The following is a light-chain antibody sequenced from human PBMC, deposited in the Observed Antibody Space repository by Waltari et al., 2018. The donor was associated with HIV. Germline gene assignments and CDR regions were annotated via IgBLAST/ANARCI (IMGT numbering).Light chain of an antibody. V-gene: IGKV1-6*01. CDR2: AAS. J-gene: IGKJ3*01. CDR3: LQDGSFPLT. CDR1: QGSGKD. Sequence: AIKMTQSPSSLSASVGERVTITCRASQGSGKDLGWYQQKSGRAPKVLIYAASSLQSGVPSIFSGSRSGTDFTLTISSLQPEDSATYYCLQDGSFPLTFGPGTKVDV.